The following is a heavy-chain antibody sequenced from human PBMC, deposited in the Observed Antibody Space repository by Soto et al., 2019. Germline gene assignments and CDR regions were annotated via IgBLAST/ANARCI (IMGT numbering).Heavy chain of an antibody. Sequence: PSETLSLTCTVSGGSISSGDYYWSWIRQPPGKGLEWIGYIYYSGSTYYNPSLKSRVTISVDTSKNQFSLKLSPVTAADTAVYYCARAPLIYYDFWSGYYQYYFDYWGQGTRVTVAS. V-gene: IGHV4-30-4*01. J-gene: IGHJ4*02. CDR2: IYYSGST. CDR3: ARAPLIYYDFWSGYYQYYFDY. CDR1: GGSISSGDYY. D-gene: IGHD3-3*01.